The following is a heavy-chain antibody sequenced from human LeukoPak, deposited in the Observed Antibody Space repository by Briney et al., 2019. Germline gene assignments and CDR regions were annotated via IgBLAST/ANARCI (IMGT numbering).Heavy chain of an antibody. D-gene: IGHD3-10*01. CDR1: GGTFSSYA. Sequence: ASVKVSCKASGGTFSSYAISWVRQAPGQGLEWMGGIIPIFGTANYAQKFQGRVTITADESTGTAYMELSSLRSEDTAVYYCARDYGSGSYYENYWGQGTLVTVSS. CDR2: IIPIFGTA. CDR3: ARDYGSGSYYENY. J-gene: IGHJ4*02. V-gene: IGHV1-69*01.